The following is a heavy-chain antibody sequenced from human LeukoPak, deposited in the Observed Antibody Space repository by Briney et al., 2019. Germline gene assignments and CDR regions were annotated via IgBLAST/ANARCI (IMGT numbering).Heavy chain of an antibody. D-gene: IGHD6-13*01. CDR1: GGSISSSY. CDR2: IYYSGST. J-gene: IGHJ4*02. Sequence: SETLSLTCTVSGGSISSSYWSWIRQPPGKGLEWIGYIYYSGSTNYNPSLKSRVTISVDTSEYQLSLKLSSVTAADTAVYYCARAHSSSWYMDYWGQGTLVTVSS. CDR3: ARAHSSSWYMDY. V-gene: IGHV4-59*01.